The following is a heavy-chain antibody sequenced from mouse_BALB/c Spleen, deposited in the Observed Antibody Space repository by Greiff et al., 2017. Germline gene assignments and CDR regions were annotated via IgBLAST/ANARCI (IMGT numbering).Heavy chain of an antibody. D-gene: IGHD2-1*01. V-gene: IGHV5-4*02. Sequence: VQLKESGGGLVKPGGSLKLSCAASGFTFSDYYMYWVRQTPEKRLEWVATISDGGSYTYYPDSVKGRFTISRDNAKNNLYLQMSSLKSEDTAMYYCARGGNYAGAWFAYWGQGTLVTVSA. CDR2: ISDGGSYT. CDR1: GFTFSDYY. CDR3: ARGGNYAGAWFAY. J-gene: IGHJ3*01.